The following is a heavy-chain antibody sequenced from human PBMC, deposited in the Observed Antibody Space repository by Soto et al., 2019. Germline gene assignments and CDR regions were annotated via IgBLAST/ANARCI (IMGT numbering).Heavy chain of an antibody. D-gene: IGHD1-26*01. J-gene: IGHJ1*01. V-gene: IGHV3-66*01. CDR1: GFTVSSNY. Sequence: EVPLVESGGGLVQPGGSLRLSCAASGFTVSSNYMSWVRQAPGTGLEWVSVIYSGGGTYYADSVKGRFTISRDNSKNTLDLQMNSLRAEDTAVYYCARDLVGATTEYFQHWGQGTLVTVSS. CDR3: ARDLVGATTEYFQH. CDR2: IYSGGGT.